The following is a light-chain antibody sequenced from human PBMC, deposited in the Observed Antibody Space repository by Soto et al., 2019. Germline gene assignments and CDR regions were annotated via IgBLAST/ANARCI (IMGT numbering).Light chain of an antibody. CDR1: QSVSSSY. CDR2: GAS. V-gene: IGKV3-20*01. CDR3: QQYGSSPLFT. J-gene: IGKJ3*01. Sequence: EIVLTQSPGTLSLSPGERATLSCRASQSVSSSYLAWFQQKPGQAPRLLIHGASGRATGIPDGFSGSGSGTDFTLTISRLEPEDFAVYYCQQYGSSPLFTFGPGTKVDIK.